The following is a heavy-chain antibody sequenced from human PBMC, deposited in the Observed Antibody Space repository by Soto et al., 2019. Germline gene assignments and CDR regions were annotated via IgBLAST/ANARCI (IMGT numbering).Heavy chain of an antibody. D-gene: IGHD6-13*01. Sequence: GASVKVSCKASGYTFTSYGISWVRQAPGQGLEWMGWISAFNGNANYAQKLQGRVTITADASTSTAYMELSSLRSDDTAVYYCARDLAAADYWGQGTLVTVSS. CDR2: ISAFNGNA. V-gene: IGHV1-18*01. CDR1: GYTFTSYG. CDR3: ARDLAAADY. J-gene: IGHJ4*02.